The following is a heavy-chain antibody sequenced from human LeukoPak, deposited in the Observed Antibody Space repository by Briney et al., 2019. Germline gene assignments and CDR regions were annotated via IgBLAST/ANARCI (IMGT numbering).Heavy chain of an antibody. J-gene: IGHJ6*02. V-gene: IGHV1-2*02. Sequence: GASVTVSCTASGYTFTGYYMHWVRQAPGQELEWMGWINPNSGGTNYAQKFQGRVTMTRDTSISTAYMELSRLRSDDTAVYYCARGVDTAQDYYYYYGMDVWGQGTTGTVSS. CDR3: ARGVDTAQDYYYYYGMDV. D-gene: IGHD5-18*01. CDR2: INPNSGGT. CDR1: GYTFTGYY.